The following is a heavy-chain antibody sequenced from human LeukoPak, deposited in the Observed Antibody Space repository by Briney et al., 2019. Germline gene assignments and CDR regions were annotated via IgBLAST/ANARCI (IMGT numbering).Heavy chain of an antibody. Sequence: PGGSLRLSCAASGFTFSSYWMSWVRQAPGKGLEWVANIKQDGSEKYYVDSVKGRFTISRDNAKNSLYLQMNSLRAEDTAVYYCARAEYQLLSAFDIWGQGTMVTVSS. D-gene: IGHD2-2*01. CDR2: IKQDGSEK. CDR3: ARAEYQLLSAFDI. CDR1: GFTFSSYW. J-gene: IGHJ3*02. V-gene: IGHV3-7*01.